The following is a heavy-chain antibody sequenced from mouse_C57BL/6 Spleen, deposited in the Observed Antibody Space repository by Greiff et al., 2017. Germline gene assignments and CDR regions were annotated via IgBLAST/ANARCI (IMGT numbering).Heavy chain of an antibody. V-gene: IGHV1-50*01. CDR3: ARTVAHYFDY. J-gene: IGHJ2*01. CDR2: IDPSDSYT. Sequence: QVQLQQPGAELVKPGASVKLSCKASGYTFTSYWMQWVKQRPGQGLERIGEIDPSDSYTNYNQKFKGKATLTVDTSSSTAYMQLSSLTSEDSAVYYCARTVAHYFDYWGQGTTLTVSS. CDR1: GYTFTSYW. D-gene: IGHD1-1*01.